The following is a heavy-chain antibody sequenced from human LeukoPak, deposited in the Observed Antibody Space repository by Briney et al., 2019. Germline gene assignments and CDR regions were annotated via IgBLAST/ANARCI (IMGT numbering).Heavy chain of an antibody. Sequence: GGSLRLSCAASGFTFSSYSMNWVRQAPGKGLEWVSSISSSSSYIYYADSVKGRFTISRDNAMNSLYLQMNSLRAEDTAVYYCARDPFSSSSSVDYWGQGTLVTVSS. CDR1: GFTFSSYS. D-gene: IGHD6-13*01. V-gene: IGHV3-21*01. CDR3: ARDPFSSSSSVDY. CDR2: ISSSSSYI. J-gene: IGHJ4*02.